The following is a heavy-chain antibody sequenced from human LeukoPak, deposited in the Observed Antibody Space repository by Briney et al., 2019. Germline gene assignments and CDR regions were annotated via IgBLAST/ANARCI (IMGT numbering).Heavy chain of an antibody. J-gene: IGHJ4*02. D-gene: IGHD3-10*01. V-gene: IGHV5-51*01. Sequence: GESLKISCEGSGYSFSNYWIGWVRQMPGKGLEWMGIIYPGDSNTKYNPSFQGHVTISADKSVSTAYLQWSSLKASDTAMYYCARRGGLDYWGQGTLVTVSS. CDR2: IYPGDSNT. CDR3: ARRGGLDY. CDR1: GYSFSNYW.